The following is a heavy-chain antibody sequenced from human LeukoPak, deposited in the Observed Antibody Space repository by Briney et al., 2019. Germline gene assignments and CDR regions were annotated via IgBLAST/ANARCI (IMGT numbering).Heavy chain of an antibody. CDR1: GYTFTSYG. D-gene: IGHD3-22*01. Sequence: ASVKVSCKASGYTFTSYGISWVRQAPGQGLEWMGWISAYNGNTNYAQKLQGRVTMTTDTSTSTAYMELRSLRSDDTAVYYCARGLYYYDSSGYPPGGAFDIWGQGTMVTVSS. CDR3: ARGLYYYDSSGYPPGGAFDI. J-gene: IGHJ3*02. CDR2: ISAYNGNT. V-gene: IGHV1-18*01.